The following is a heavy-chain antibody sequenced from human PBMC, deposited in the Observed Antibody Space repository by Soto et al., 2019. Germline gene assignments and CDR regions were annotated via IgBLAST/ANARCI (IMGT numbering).Heavy chain of an antibody. CDR1: GGSIRSGGYY. J-gene: IGHJ6*03. CDR3: ARDQMGVTAYDDLYYYYYYMDV. V-gene: IGHV4-31*03. D-gene: IGHD1-26*01. Sequence: PSETLSLTCTVSGGSIRSGGYYWSWIRQHPGKGLEWIGYIYYSGSTYYNPSLKSRVTISVDTSKNQFSPKLRSVTAADTAVYYCARDQMGVTAYDDLYYYYYYMDVWGKGTTVTFSS. CDR2: IYYSGST.